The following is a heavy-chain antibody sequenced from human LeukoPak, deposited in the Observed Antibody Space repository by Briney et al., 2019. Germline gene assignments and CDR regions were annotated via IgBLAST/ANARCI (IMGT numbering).Heavy chain of an antibody. CDR2: INPSGGST. V-gene: IGHV1-46*01. Sequence: ASVKVSCKASGYTFTSYYMHWVRQAPGQGLEWMGIINPSGGSTSYAQKFQGRVTMTRDMSTSTVYMELSSLRSEDTAVYYCARAGLRYCSGGSCFRLYYYYMDVWGKGTTVTVSS. CDR3: ARAGLRYCSGGSCFRLYYYYMDV. CDR1: GYTFTSYY. D-gene: IGHD2-15*01. J-gene: IGHJ6*03.